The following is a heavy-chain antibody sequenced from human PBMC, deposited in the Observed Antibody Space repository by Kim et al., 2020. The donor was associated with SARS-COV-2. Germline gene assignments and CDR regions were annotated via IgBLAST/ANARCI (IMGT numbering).Heavy chain of an antibody. Sequence: GGSLRLSCAASGFTFSIYWMSWVRQAPRKGLEWVANIGQEGSEKYYVDSVKGRFTISRDNAKNSLFLQMNSLRAEDTAVYYCARQSTSSWYFDYWGQGTLVTVSS. CDR2: IGQEGSEK. CDR3: ARQSTSSWYFDY. J-gene: IGHJ4*02. V-gene: IGHV3-7*01. D-gene: IGHD6-13*01. CDR1: GFTFSIYW.